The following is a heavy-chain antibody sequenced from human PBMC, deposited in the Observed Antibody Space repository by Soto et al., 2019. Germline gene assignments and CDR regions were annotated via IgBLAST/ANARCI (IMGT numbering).Heavy chain of an antibody. V-gene: IGHV4-39*01. CDR3: ARRGSGHTFDY. D-gene: IGHD3-10*01. J-gene: IGHJ4*02. Sequence: PSETLSLTCAVSGASISRSGFHWGWSRQPPGQGLEWIGSIYEGATTFYNSSLKSRVTISADTPKNHFPLNLRSVTAADTAVYYCARRGSGHTFDYWGQGTLVPVSS. CDR1: GASISRSGFH. CDR2: IYEGATT.